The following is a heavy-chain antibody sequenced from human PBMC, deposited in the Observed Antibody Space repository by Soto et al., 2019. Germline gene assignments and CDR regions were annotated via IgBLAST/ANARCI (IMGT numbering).Heavy chain of an antibody. V-gene: IGHV1-18*01. Sequence: ASVKVSCKASGYTLTSYGISWVRQAPGQGLEWMGWISAYNGNTNYAQKLQGRVTMTTDTSTSTAYMELRSLRSDDTAVYYCARVVPLYYYDSSGYDYWGQGTLVTVSS. CDR1: GYTLTSYG. J-gene: IGHJ4*02. CDR2: ISAYNGNT. CDR3: ARVVPLYYYDSSGYDY. D-gene: IGHD3-22*01.